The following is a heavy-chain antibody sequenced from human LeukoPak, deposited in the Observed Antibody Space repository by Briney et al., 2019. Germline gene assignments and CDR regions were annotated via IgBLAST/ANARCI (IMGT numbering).Heavy chain of an antibody. J-gene: IGHJ4*02. Sequence: PGGSLRLSCAASGFTFSSYAMNWVRQAPGKGLEWVSLISTSGRTHYADSVKGRFTISRDNAKNSLYLQMNSLKDEDTAVYYCARERRVAGSGLFDYWGQGILVTVSS. V-gene: IGHV3-48*02. D-gene: IGHD5-12*01. CDR1: GFTFSSYA. CDR2: ISTSGRT. CDR3: ARERRVAGSGLFDY.